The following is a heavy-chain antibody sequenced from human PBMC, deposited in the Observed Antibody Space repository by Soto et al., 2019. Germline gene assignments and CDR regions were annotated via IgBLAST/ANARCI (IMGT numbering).Heavy chain of an antibody. V-gene: IGHV1-18*01. Sequence: GASVKVSCKASGYSFRSYGIKWVRQAPGQGLEWIGWVSGYNYNTKYAQKLQGRITVTTDTSTNTAYMELRSLRSDDTAVYYCGGCSMMLGAGWSDSLGRGTLGTVSS. CDR1: GYSFRSYG. CDR2: VSGYNYNT. J-gene: IGHJ5*01. CDR3: GGCSMMLGAGWSDS. D-gene: IGHD2-8*01.